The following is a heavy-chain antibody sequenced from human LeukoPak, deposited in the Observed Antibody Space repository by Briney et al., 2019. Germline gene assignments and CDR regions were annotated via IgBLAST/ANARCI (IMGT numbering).Heavy chain of an antibody. V-gene: IGHV3-21*01. Sequence: PGGSLRLSCAASGFAFSSHAMNWVRQAPGRGLEWVSSISSSSSYIYYADSLKGRFTISRDNAKNSLYLQVNSLRAEDTAVYFCVRGYCSGGTCYLDYWGQGTLVTVSS. CDR1: GFAFSSHA. J-gene: IGHJ4*02. CDR2: ISSSSSYI. D-gene: IGHD2-15*01. CDR3: VRGYCSGGTCYLDY.